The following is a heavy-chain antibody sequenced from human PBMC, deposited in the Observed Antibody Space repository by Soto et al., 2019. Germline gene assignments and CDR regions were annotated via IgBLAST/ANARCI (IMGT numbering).Heavy chain of an antibody. D-gene: IGHD1-26*01. J-gene: IGHJ5*02. CDR1: FTFSMYS. Sequence: EVQVVESGGGLVQPGGSLRLSCSFTFSMYSMSWVRQAPGKGLEWVASISSGGSYIKYADSVKDRFTISRDNAKNSVSLQMNSLRVDDTAVYFCTRDQGGSYDSWFDPWGQGTLVTVSS. CDR2: ISSGGSYI. V-gene: IGHV3-21*01. CDR3: TRDQGGSYDSWFDP.